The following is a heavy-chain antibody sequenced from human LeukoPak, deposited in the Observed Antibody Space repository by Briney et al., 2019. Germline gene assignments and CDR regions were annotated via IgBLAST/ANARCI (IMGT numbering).Heavy chain of an antibody. D-gene: IGHD4-17*01. J-gene: IGHJ3*02. CDR3: ARKKGYGDYTTENAFDI. Sequence: GGSLRLSCAASGFTFSSYDMHWVRQATGKGLEWVSAIGTAGDTYYPGSVKGRFTISRDNSKNTLYLQMNSLRAEDTAVYYCARKKGYGDYTTENAFDIWGQGTMVTVSS. CDR1: GFTFSSYD. CDR2: IGTAGDT. V-gene: IGHV3-13*01.